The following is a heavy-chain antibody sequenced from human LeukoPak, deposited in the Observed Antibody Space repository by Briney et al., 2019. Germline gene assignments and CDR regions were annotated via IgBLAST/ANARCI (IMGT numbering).Heavy chain of an antibody. V-gene: IGHV3-21*01. Sequence: PGGSLRLSCAASGFAFSTYSMNWVRQAPGKGLEWVSSISSSSTYIYYADSVKGRVTISRDNAKNSLYLQMNSLRAEDTAVYYCARVLSGCETTRCELDYSGQGTLVTVSS. J-gene: IGHJ4*02. CDR3: ARVLSGCETTRCELDY. CDR2: ISSSSTYI. D-gene: IGHD2-8*01. CDR1: GFAFSTYS.